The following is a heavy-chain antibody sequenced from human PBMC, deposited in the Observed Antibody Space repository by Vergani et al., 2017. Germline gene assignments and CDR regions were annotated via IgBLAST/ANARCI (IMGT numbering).Heavy chain of an antibody. Sequence: QVQLQESGPGLVRPSQTLSLTCTVSGGSISSGSYYWSWFRQPAGKGLEWLGHISASGNASHNPSLKTRVSMSVDTSKNQFSLTVTSVTAADTAIYFCARRSGGYYSGGKVHPLRTAFDVWGHGTVVTVSS. J-gene: IGHJ3*01. CDR1: GGSISSGSYY. D-gene: IGHD2-15*01. V-gene: IGHV4-61*02. CDR2: ISASGNA. CDR3: ARRSGGYYSGGKVHPLRTAFDV.